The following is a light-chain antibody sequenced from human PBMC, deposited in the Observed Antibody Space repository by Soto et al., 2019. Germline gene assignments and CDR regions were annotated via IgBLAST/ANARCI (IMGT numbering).Light chain of an antibody. CDR1: QSVSST. CDR3: QQFSSYPLT. Sequence: EIVMTQSPATLSVSPGERATLSCRASQSVSSTLAWYQQKPGQAPRLLIYGASTRATGIPDRFSGGGSGTDFTLTISRLEPEDFAVYYCQQFSSYPLTFGGGTKVDNK. CDR2: GAS. J-gene: IGKJ4*01. V-gene: IGKV3D-15*01.